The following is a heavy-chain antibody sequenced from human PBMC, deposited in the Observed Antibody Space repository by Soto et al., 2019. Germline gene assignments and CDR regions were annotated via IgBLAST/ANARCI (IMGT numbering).Heavy chain of an antibody. J-gene: IGHJ6*02. V-gene: IGHV3-11*06. CDR1: GFTFSDYY. D-gene: IGHD3-10*01. CDR3: ARFGSADGSGSYYYYGMDV. Sequence: GGSLRLSCAASGFTFSDYYMSWIRQAPGKGLEWVSYISSSSSYTNYADSVKGRFTISRDNAKNSLYLQMNSLRAGDTAVYYCARFGSADGSGSYYYYGMDVWGQGTTVTVSS. CDR2: ISSSSSYT.